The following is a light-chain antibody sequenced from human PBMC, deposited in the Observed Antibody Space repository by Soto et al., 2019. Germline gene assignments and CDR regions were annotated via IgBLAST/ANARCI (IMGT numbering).Light chain of an antibody. Sequence: QSVLTQHASVSGSPGQSITISCTGTSSDVGGYNYVSWYQQYPGKAPKLMIYDVSNRPSGVSNRFSGSKSGTTASLTISGLQAEDEADYYCSSYTSSSTYVFGTGTKVTVL. V-gene: IGLV2-14*01. CDR2: DVS. J-gene: IGLJ1*01. CDR3: SSYTSSSTYV. CDR1: SSDVGGYNY.